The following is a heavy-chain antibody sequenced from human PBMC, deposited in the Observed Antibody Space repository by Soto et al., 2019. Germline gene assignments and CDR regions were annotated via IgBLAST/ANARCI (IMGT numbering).Heavy chain of an antibody. V-gene: IGHV1-69*13. CDR1: GCTFSSYA. D-gene: IGHD3-22*01. CDR2: IIPIFGTA. Sequence: SVKISCKASGCTFSSYAISWVRQSPGQGLEWMGGIIPIFGTANYAQKFQGRVTITADESTSTAYMELSSLRSEDTAVYYCARVADYYDSSGYSGEGYGMDVWGQGTTVTVSS. J-gene: IGHJ6*02. CDR3: ARVADYYDSSGYSGEGYGMDV.